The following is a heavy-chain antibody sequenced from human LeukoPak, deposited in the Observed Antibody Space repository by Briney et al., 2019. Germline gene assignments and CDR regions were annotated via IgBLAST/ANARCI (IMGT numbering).Heavy chain of an antibody. CDR3: ARAGYSSSWYRPRFGYNWFDP. J-gene: IGHJ5*02. D-gene: IGHD6-13*01. CDR1: GGSISSSSYY. V-gene: IGHV4-39*07. CDR2: IYYSGNT. Sequence: SETLSLTCTVSGGSISSSSYYWGWIRQPPGKGLEWIGSIYYSGNTYYNPSLKSRVTISVDTSKNQFSLKLSSVTAADTAVYYCARAGYSSSWYRPRFGYNWFDPWGQGTLVTVSS.